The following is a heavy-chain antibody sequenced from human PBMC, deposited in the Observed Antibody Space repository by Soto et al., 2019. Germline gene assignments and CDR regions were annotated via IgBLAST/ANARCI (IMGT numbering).Heavy chain of an antibody. Sequence: SETLSLTCTVSGDSVSGYYWSWIRQPTGRGLEWIGHIYYNGRTNYNPSLKSRVTISVDTSKNQFSLKLNSMTAADTAVYYCARHNYGSGSTYFDYWGQGTLVTVSS. D-gene: IGHD3-10*01. J-gene: IGHJ4*02. V-gene: IGHV4-59*08. CDR2: IYYNGRT. CDR3: ARHNYGSGSTYFDY. CDR1: GDSVSGYY.